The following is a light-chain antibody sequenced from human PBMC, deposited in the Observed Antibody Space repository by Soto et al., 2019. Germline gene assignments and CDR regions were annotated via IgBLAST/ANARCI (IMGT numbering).Light chain of an antibody. V-gene: IGLV2-23*02. CDR1: SSDVGRYNL. CDR2: EVS. Sequence: QSALTQPASVSGSPGQSLSISCTGASSDVGRYNLVSWYQQYPGQAPKLMIYEVSKRPSGVSHRFSGSRSGNTASLTISGLQAEDEADYYCAAWDDSLSGWVFGGGTKLTVL. CDR3: AAWDDSLSGWV. J-gene: IGLJ3*02.